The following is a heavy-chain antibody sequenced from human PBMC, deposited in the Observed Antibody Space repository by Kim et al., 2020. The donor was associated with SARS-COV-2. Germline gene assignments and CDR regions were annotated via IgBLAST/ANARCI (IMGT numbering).Heavy chain of an antibody. CDR1: GGSISSSSYY. D-gene: IGHD2-2*01. CDR3: ARPYCSSTSCYEGAFDY. J-gene: IGHJ4*02. CDR2: IYYSGST. Sequence: SETLSLTCTVSGGSISSSSYYWGWIRQPPGKGLEWIGSIYYSGSTYYNPSLKSRVTISVDTSKNQFSLKLSSVTAADTAVYYCARPYCSSTSCYEGAFDYWGQGTLVTVSS. V-gene: IGHV4-39*01.